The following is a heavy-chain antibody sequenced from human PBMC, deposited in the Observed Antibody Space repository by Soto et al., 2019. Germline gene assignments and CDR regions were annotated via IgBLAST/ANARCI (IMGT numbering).Heavy chain of an antibody. CDR1: GFTFSSYG. V-gene: IGHV3-30*18. CDR2: ISYDGSNK. CDR3: AKDPSSGFYGMDV. Sequence: GGSLRLFCAASGFTFSSYGMHWVRQAPGKGLEWVAVISYDGSNKYYADSVKGRFTISRDNSKNTLYLQMNSLRAEDTAVYYCAKDPSSGFYGMDVWGQGTTVTVSS. J-gene: IGHJ6*02. D-gene: IGHD6-6*01.